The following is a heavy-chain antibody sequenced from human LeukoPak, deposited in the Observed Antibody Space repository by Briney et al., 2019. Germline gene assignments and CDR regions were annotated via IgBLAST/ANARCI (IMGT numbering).Heavy chain of an antibody. CDR1: GFTLSGYW. Sequence: SAGSLRLSCAASGFTLSGYWMSWVRQAPGKGLEWVARLHADGIERYYVDPVKGRFTISRDNAKNSLHLQMYSLRLDDTAVYYCARGGYSFDYLGQGTLVIVSS. D-gene: IGHD5-12*01. CDR2: LHADGIER. V-gene: IGHV3-7*01. J-gene: IGHJ4*02. CDR3: ARGGYSFDY.